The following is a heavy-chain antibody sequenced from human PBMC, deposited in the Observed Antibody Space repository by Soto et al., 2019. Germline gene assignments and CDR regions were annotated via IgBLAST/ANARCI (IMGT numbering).Heavy chain of an antibody. D-gene: IGHD2-15*01. CDR1: GGTFSSYG. V-gene: IGHV1-69*12. CDR3: ARSEGLSYSSGMDV. CDR2: IIPIFGTA. Sequence: QVQLVQSGAEVKKPGSSVKVSCKASGGTFSSYGISWVRQAPGQGLEWMGGIIPIFGTANYAQKFQGRVTITADESTSTAAMELSSLRSEHTAVYSCARSEGLSYSSGMDVWGQGTPVTVSS. J-gene: IGHJ6*02.